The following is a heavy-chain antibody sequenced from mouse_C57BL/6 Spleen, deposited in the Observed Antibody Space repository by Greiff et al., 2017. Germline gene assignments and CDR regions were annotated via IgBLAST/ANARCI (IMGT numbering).Heavy chain of an antibody. V-gene: IGHV1-53*01. CDR1: GYTFTSYW. Sequence: QVQLQQPGTELVKPGASVKLSCKASGYTFTSYWMHWVKQRPGQGLEWIGNINPSNGGTNYNEKFKSKATLPVDKSSSTAYMQLSSLTSEDSAVYYCASQRGYDYAFAYWGQGTLVTVSA. D-gene: IGHD2-4*01. CDR2: INPSNGGT. J-gene: IGHJ3*01. CDR3: ASQRGYDYAFAY.